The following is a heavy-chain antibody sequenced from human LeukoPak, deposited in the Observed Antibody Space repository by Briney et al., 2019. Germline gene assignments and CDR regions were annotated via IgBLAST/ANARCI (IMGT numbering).Heavy chain of an antibody. V-gene: IGHV3-30-3*02. J-gene: IGHJ4*02. Sequence: GGSLRLSCAASGFTFSSYAMHWVRQAPGKGLEWVAVISYDGSNKYYADSVKGRFTISRDNSKNTLYLQMNSLRAEDTAVYYCAKDKGGIPRRYYFDYWGQGTLVTVSS. D-gene: IGHD3-16*01. CDR3: AKDKGGIPRRYYFDY. CDR2: ISYDGSNK. CDR1: GFTFSSYA.